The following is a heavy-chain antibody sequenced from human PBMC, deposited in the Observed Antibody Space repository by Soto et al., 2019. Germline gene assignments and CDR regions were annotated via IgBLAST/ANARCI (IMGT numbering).Heavy chain of an antibody. J-gene: IGHJ4*02. Sequence: VPLVESWGGVVQPGRSLRLSCAASGFTFSDYAMHWVRQAPGKGLEWVAVVSHDGRNTHYADTVKGRFTIFRDSSKNTVSLEMTSLRADDKAVYYCAKGGRQWLVTSDFNYWGQGALVTVSS. CDR1: GFTFSDYA. CDR3: AKGGRQWLVTSDFNY. V-gene: IGHV3-30*18. D-gene: IGHD6-19*01. CDR2: VSHDGRNT.